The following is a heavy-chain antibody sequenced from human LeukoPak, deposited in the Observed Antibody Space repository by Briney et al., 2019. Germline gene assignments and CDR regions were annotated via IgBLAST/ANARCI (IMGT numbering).Heavy chain of an antibody. CDR3: ARGLLETPTSYFDY. D-gene: IGHD4-23*01. CDR2: VTYDGSNK. CDR1: GFTFSSNA. Sequence: GGSLRLSCAASGFTFSSNAMHWVRQAPGKGLEWVAVVTYDGSNKYYADSVKGRFTISRDNSKNTLYLQMNSLRAEDTAVYYCARGLLETPTSYFDYWGQGTLVTVSS. V-gene: IGHV3-30-3*01. J-gene: IGHJ4*02.